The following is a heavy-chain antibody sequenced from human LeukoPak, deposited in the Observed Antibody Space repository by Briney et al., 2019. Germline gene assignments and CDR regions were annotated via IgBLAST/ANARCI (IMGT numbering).Heavy chain of an antibody. J-gene: IGHJ4*02. CDR1: GLSFSSHG. CDR2: IWYDGSNK. Sequence: GGSLRLSCAASGLSFSSHGMLWARQAPGKGLEWVALIWYDGSNKYYADAVKGRFTISRDNSKNTLYLQMNSLRVKDTAVYYCARLRGSYFDNWGQGTLVTVSS. D-gene: IGHD3-10*01. V-gene: IGHV3-33*01. CDR3: ARLRGSYFDN.